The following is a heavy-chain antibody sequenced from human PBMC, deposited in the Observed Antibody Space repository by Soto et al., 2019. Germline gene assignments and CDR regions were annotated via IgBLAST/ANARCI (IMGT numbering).Heavy chain of an antibody. CDR3: AKLGCSGSTSCYRGVDY. CDR2: IYHSGNT. J-gene: IGHJ4*02. CDR1: GGSISSGGYS. D-gene: IGHD2-2*01. V-gene: IGHV4-30-2*01. Sequence: SETLSLTCAVSGGSISSGGYSWTWIRQPPGKGLEWIGYIYHSGNTYYNPSLKSRVTISRDNSKNTLYLQMNSLRAEDTAVYYCAKLGCSGSTSCYRGVDYWGQGTLVTVPQ.